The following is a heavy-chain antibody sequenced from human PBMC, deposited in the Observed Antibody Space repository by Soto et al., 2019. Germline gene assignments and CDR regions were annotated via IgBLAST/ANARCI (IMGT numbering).Heavy chain of an antibody. D-gene: IGHD3-22*01. CDR1: GYTFTSYG. CDR2: ISAYNGNT. V-gene: IGHV1-18*04. J-gene: IGHJ6*02. CDR3: ARTYYDSSGYYYGMDV. Sequence: ASVKVSCKASGYTFTSYGISWVRQAPGQGLEWMGWISAYNGNTNYAQKLQGRVTMTTDTSTSTAYMELRSLRSDDTAVYYCARTYYDSSGYYYGMDVWGQGTTVTVSS.